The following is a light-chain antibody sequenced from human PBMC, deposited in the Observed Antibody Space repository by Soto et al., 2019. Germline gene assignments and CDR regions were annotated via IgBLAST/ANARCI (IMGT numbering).Light chain of an antibody. Sequence: EIVLTQSPGTQSLSPGESAALSCRASQSVSNNFLAWYQRKPGQAPRLLIYGASYRATDIPYRFSGSGSGTDFTLTITRLEPDDFAVYYCQQYGGSPPTFGQGTKVEVK. V-gene: IGKV3-20*01. CDR2: GAS. CDR3: QQYGGSPPT. J-gene: IGKJ1*01. CDR1: QSVSNNF.